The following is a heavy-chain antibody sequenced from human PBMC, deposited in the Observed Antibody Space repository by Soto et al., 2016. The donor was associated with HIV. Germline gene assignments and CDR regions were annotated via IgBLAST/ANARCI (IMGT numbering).Heavy chain of an antibody. D-gene: IGHD3-22*01. Sequence: EVQVVESGGGLVKPGGSLRLSCAASGFTFSNAWMTWVRQAPGKGLEWVGRIKSTADGGTTHYSAPVKNRFIISRDDSKNTLYLEMNRLKTEDTAVYYCTTETRYYDTSAYDRWGQGTPGHRLL. CDR2: IKSTADGGTT. CDR1: GFTFSNAW. CDR3: TTETRYYDTSAYDR. V-gene: IGHV3-15*01. J-gene: IGHJ4*02.